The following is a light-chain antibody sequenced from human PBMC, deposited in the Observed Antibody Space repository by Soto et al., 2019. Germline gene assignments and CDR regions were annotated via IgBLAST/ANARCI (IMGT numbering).Light chain of an antibody. CDR1: QSVSSN. Sequence: EIVMTQSPATLSLSPGERATLSCRASQSVSSNLAWYQQKPGQAPRLLIYGASTRATGIPARFSGSGSGTEFTLTISSLQSEDFAVYCCQQYNNWPRGTFGQGTKVEIK. CDR3: QQYNNWPRGT. J-gene: IGKJ1*01. CDR2: GAS. V-gene: IGKV3-15*01.